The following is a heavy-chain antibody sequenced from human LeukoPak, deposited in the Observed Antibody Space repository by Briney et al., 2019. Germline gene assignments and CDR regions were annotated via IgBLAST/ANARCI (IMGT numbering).Heavy chain of an antibody. J-gene: IGHJ5*02. V-gene: IGHV1-18*01. CDR3: ARSNYYDSSGYYIWFAP. Sequence: ASVKVSCKASGYTFTSYGISWVRQAPGQGLEWMGWISAYNGNTNYAQKLQGRVTMTTDTSTSTAYMELRSLRSDDTAVYYCARSNYYDSSGYYIWFAPWGQGTLVPVSS. CDR1: GYTFTSYG. CDR2: ISAYNGNT. D-gene: IGHD3-22*01.